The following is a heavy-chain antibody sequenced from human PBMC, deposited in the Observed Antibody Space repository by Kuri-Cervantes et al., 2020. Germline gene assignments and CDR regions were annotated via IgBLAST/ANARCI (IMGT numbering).Heavy chain of an antibody. CDR1: GYTFTSYY. V-gene: IGHV1-46*01. Sequence: ASVKVSCKASGYTFTSYYTHWVRQAPGQGLEWMGIINPSGGSTSYAQKFQGRVTMTRDTSTSTVYMELSSLRSEDTAVYYCARDQGYDILTGYWEDYWGQGTLVTVSS. CDR3: ARDQGYDILTGYWEDY. CDR2: INPSGGST. D-gene: IGHD3-9*01. J-gene: IGHJ4*02.